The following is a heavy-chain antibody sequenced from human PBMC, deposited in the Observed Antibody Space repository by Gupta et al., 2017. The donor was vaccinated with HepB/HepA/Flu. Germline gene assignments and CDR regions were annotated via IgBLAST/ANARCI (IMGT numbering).Heavy chain of an antibody. V-gene: IGHV1-18*01. CDR2: ISAYSGNT. Sequence: QVQLVQSGAEVKKPGASVKVSCKASGYSFGTNGISWVRQAPGQGLEWMGWISAYSGNTNEARKFQGRVTLTTDTATSTADMELRSLRADDTAMYYCAREPSRSDFDYGGQGTLVTVSS. CDR3: AREPSRSDFDY. J-gene: IGHJ4*02. CDR1: GYSFGTNG. D-gene: IGHD3-16*02.